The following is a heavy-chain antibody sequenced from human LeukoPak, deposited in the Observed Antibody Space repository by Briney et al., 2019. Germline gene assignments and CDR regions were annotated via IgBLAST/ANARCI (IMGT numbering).Heavy chain of an antibody. CDR2: TRYDGRRK. V-gene: IGHV3-30*02. D-gene: IGHD2-15*01. CDR3: ARDQEGRSSGGTCYLGWSFDL. Sequence: GGSLRLSCAAPGFIFRSYGIHWVRQAPDKGLWGVAFTRYDGRRKYYAESVKGRVTISRDNSRNTLYLQMSSLRAEDTAVYYCARDQEGRSSGGTCYLGWSFDLWGRGTLVTASS. CDR1: GFIFRSYG. J-gene: IGHJ2*01.